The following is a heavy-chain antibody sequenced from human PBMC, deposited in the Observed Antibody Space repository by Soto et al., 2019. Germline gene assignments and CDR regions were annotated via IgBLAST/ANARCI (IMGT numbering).Heavy chain of an antibody. CDR3: ARERLAAFDI. CDR2: IDYSGGT. V-gene: IGHV4-31*01. CDR1: GGSISSGGYY. Sequence: PSETLSLTCTVSGGSISSGGYYWSWIRQHPGKGLEWIGYIDYSGGTYYNPSLKSPVTISVDTSRNQFSLRLSSVTAADTAIYYCARERLAAFDIWGQGTMVTVSS. J-gene: IGHJ3*02. D-gene: IGHD3-3*02.